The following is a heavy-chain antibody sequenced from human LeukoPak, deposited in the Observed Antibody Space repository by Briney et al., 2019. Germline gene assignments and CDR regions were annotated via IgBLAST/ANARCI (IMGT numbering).Heavy chain of an antibody. CDR3: ARKYGGNGFDY. CDR1: GFTFSSYS. Sequence: GGSLRLSCAASGFTFSSYSMNWVRQAQGKGLEWVSSISSSSSYIYYADSVKGRFTISRDNAKNSLYLQMNSLRAEDTAVYYCARKYGGNGFDYWGQGTLVTVSS. V-gene: IGHV3-21*01. J-gene: IGHJ4*02. D-gene: IGHD4-23*01. CDR2: ISSSSSYI.